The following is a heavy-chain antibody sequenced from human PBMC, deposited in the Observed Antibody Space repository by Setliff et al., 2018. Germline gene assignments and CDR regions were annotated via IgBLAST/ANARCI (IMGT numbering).Heavy chain of an antibody. D-gene: IGHD6-19*01. CDR1: GFTFSTYA. J-gene: IGHJ4*02. V-gene: IGHV3-48*01. CDR3: ARSAVAVPGQFYFDN. Sequence: GGSLRLSCAASGFTFSTYAMNWLRQAPGKGREWVSYISSSSGLIYYADSVKGRFTISRDEAKNSLYLQMNSLRTEDTAVYYCARSAVAVPGQFYFDNWGQGTQVTVSS. CDR2: ISSSSGLI.